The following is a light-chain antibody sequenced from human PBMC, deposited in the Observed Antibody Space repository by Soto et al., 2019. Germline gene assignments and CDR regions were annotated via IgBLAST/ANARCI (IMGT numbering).Light chain of an antibody. CDR1: TSDVGGYNL. CDR3: CSYASSSSYV. Sequence: QSALTQPASPSGSPGQSITISCSGTTSDVGGYNLVSWYQQHTAKAPKLLIYEGTQRPSGVSSRFSGSKSGNTASLTISGLQAEDEADYYCCSYASSSSYVFGTGTKVTVL. J-gene: IGLJ1*01. CDR2: EGT. V-gene: IGLV2-23*01.